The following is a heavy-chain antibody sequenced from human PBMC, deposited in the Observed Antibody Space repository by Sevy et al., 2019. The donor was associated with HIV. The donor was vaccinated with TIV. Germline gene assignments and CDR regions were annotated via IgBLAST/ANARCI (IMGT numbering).Heavy chain of an antibody. D-gene: IGHD1-26*01. V-gene: IGHV3-21*06. Sequence: GGSLRLSCAASGFTFITYNMNWVRQAPGKGLEWVSSISGSSNYIYYAESLKGRFIVSRDNAKDTLYLQMNSLRADETALYYCARGPPDGSYDYFDYWGQGTLVTVSS. J-gene: IGHJ4*02. CDR3: ARGPPDGSYDYFDY. CDR2: ISGSSNYI. CDR1: GFTFITYN.